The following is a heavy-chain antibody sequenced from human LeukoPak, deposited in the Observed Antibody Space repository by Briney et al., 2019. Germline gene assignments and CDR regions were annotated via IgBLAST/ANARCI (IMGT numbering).Heavy chain of an antibody. CDR2: IRYDGSNK. CDR3: AKGRVQLWPEPKTIDY. D-gene: IGHD5-18*01. CDR1: GFTLSNYC. J-gene: IGHJ4*02. Sequence: QPRESRRLSWAASGFTLSNYCIHWVRQAPDKVLEWVAFIRYDGSNKYYADSVKGRFTISRDNSKNRLYLQMNSLRAEDTAVYYCAKGRVQLWPEPKTIDYWGQGTLVTVSS. V-gene: IGHV3-30*02.